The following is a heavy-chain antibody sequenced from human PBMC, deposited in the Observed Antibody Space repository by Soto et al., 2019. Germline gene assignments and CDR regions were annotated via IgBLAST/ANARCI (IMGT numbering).Heavy chain of an antibody. CDR2: VHASGTS. CDR3: ARRVDFPHYMDV. CDR1: GDSISPYY. Sequence: QVQLQESGPGLVKPSETLSLTCTVSGDSISPYYWTWIRQPPGKGLEFIGCVHASGTSTYNPSLESRVTMSVDTSKNPFSLRLQSVIAADTAVYYWARRVDFPHYMDVWGKGTTVTVSS. V-gene: IGHV4-4*08. J-gene: IGHJ6*03. D-gene: IGHD5-12*01.